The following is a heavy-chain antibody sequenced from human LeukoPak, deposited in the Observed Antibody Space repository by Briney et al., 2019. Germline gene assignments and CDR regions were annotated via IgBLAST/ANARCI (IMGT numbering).Heavy chain of an antibody. CDR1: GFTFSSYS. Sequence: GSLRLSCAASGFTFSSYSMNWVRQAPGKGLGWVPSISSSSSYIYYADSVKGRFTISRDNAKNSLYLQMNSLRAEDTAIYYCARNLYGDKHFDYWGQGTLVTVSS. D-gene: IGHD4-23*01. CDR3: ARNLYGDKHFDY. J-gene: IGHJ4*02. CDR2: ISSSSSYI. V-gene: IGHV3-21*01.